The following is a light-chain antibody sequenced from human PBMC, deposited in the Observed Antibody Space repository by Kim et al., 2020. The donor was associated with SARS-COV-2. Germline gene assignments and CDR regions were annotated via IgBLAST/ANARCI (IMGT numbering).Light chain of an antibody. V-gene: IGKV1D-8*02. CDR3: QQYATFPRT. CDR2: AAS. J-gene: IGKJ1*01. Sequence: ESTGDRVTISCRTSQGINNYLAWYRQKLGKAPELLIYAASTLQSGVPSRFSGSGSGTDFTLTISCLQSEDFATYYCQQYATFPRTFGQGTKVDIK. CDR1: QGINNY.